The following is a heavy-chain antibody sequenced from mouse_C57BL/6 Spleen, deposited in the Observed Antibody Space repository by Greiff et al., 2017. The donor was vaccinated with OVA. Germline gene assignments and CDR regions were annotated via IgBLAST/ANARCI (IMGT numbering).Heavy chain of an antibody. CDR2: ISSGSSTI. CDR3: AREGYDMDY. J-gene: IGHJ4*01. CDR1: GFTFSDYG. Sequence: EVKLVESGGGLVKPGGSLKLSCAASGFTFSDYGMHWVRQAPETGLEWFAYISSGSSTIYYADTVKGRFTISRDNAKNTLFLQMTSLRSEDTAMYYCAREGYDMDYWGQGTSVTVSS. V-gene: IGHV5-17*01. D-gene: IGHD3-2*02.